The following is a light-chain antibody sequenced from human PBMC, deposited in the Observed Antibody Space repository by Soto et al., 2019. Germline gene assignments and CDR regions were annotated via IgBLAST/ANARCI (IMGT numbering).Light chain of an antibody. Sequence: EIVLTQSPATLSLSPGETATLSCRASQSVSGYIGWYQQKPGRAPRLLIYADSNRATGIPARFSGSGSGTDFTLTISSLQAEDVAVYYCQQYYSTPRTFGQGTKVDIK. J-gene: IGKJ1*01. CDR2: ADS. CDR1: QSVSGY. V-gene: IGKV3-11*01. CDR3: QQYYSTPRT.